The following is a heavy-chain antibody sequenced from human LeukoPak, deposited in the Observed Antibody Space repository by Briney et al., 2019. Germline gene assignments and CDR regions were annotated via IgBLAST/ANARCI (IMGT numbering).Heavy chain of an antibody. V-gene: IGHV1-2*02. D-gene: IGHD1-26*01. CDR1: GFPFTSYG. Sequence: GASVKVSCKTSGFPFTSYGISWVRQAPGQGLEWMGWINPNSGGTNYAQKFQGRVTMTRDTPISMAYMEVSRLRSDDTAVYYCASEGASTGSFDYWGQGTLVTVSS. CDR3: ASEGASTGSFDY. J-gene: IGHJ4*02. CDR2: INPNSGGT.